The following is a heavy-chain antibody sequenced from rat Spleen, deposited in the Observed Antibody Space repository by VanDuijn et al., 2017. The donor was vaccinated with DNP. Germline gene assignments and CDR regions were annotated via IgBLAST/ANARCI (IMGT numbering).Heavy chain of an antibody. D-gene: IGHD1-11*01. J-gene: IGHJ2*01. V-gene: IGHV5S13*01. CDR3: ARHTITEGIG. CDR1: GFTFSNYG. Sequence: EVQLVESGGGLVQPGRSLKLSCAASGFTFSNYGMAWVRQTPTKGLEWVASISSGGGGTYYPDSVKGRFTISRDNEKSNLYLQMDSLRSEDTASYDCARHTITEGIGWGQGVMVTGSS. CDR2: ISSGGGGT.